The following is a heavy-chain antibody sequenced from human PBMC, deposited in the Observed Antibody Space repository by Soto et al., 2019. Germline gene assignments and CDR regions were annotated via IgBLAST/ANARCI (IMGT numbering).Heavy chain of an antibody. Sequence: VQLVESGGGVVQPGRSLRLSCAASGFTFSDYAMHWVRQAPGKGLEWVAVVSHDGRNTHYAVSVKGRFTISRDSSKNTVSLEMTSLRAADTAVYYCAKGGRQWLVTSDFNYLGQGALVTVSS. CDR2: VSHDGRNT. J-gene: IGHJ4*02. D-gene: IGHD6-19*01. V-gene: IGHV3-30*18. CDR3: AKGGRQWLVTSDFNY. CDR1: GFTFSDYA.